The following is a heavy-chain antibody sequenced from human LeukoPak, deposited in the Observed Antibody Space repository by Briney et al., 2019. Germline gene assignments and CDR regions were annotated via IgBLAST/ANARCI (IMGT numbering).Heavy chain of an antibody. CDR3: AREIVSAVAGNFDY. J-gene: IGHJ4*02. D-gene: IGHD6-19*01. CDR2: ISSSGSTR. V-gene: IGHV3-48*03. Sequence: GGSLRLSCAASGFTFSSYEMNWVRQAPGKGLEWVSYISSSGSTRTYADSVKGRFTISRDNAKSSLYLEMNSLRAEDTAVYYCAREIVSAVAGNFDYWGQGTLVTVSS. CDR1: GFTFSSYE.